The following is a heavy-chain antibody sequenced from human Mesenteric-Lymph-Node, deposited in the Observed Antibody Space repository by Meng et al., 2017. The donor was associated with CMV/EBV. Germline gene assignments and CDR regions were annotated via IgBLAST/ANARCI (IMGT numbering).Heavy chain of an antibody. D-gene: IGHD3-3*01. J-gene: IGHJ6*02. CDR3: ARSFMTFGVANYYYGMDV. Sequence: GGSLRLSCATSGFTFNTFSMIWVRQAPGKGLECISYITPNNRDMYYADSVKGRFSSSRDSSKNSVHLQMNSLTVEDTAVYYCARSFMTFGVANYYYGMDVWGQGTTVTVSS. V-gene: IGHV3-48*01. CDR1: GFTFNTFS. CDR2: ITPNNRDM.